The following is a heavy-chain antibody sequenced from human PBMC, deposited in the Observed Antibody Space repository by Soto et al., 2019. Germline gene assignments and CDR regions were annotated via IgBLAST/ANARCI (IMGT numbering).Heavy chain of an antibody. J-gene: IGHJ6*02. V-gene: IGHV4-30-4*01. CDR2: IYYSGST. Sequence: PSETLSLTCTVSGGSISSGDYYWSWIRQPPGKGLEWIGYIYYSGSTYYNPSLKSRVTISVDTSKNQFSLKLSSVTAADTAVYYCAREVVARSGSVRSYGMDVWGHGTTVTVSS. D-gene: IGHD3-3*01. CDR3: AREVVARSGSVRSYGMDV. CDR1: GGSISSGDYY.